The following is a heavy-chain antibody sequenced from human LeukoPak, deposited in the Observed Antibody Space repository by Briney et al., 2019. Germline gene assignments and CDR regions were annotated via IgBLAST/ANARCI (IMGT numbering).Heavy chain of an antibody. D-gene: IGHD3-10*01. CDR2: IYYTGST. J-gene: IGHJ4*02. Sequence: SGTLSLTCTVSGGSIYSGGYYWSWIRQHPGKGLEWIGYIYYTGSTYYNPSLKSRVAISVDTSKNQFSLILSSVTAADTAVYYCVRNADGSGNLLPFYFDYWGPGTLVTVSS. CDR1: GGSIYSGGYY. V-gene: IGHV4-31*03. CDR3: VRNADGSGNLLPFYFDY.